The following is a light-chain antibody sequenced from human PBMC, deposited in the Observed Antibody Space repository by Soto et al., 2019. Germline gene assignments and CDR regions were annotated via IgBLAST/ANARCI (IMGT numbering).Light chain of an antibody. CDR2: DVT. V-gene: IGLV2-14*01. J-gene: IGLJ2*01. Sequence: ALTHPASMSGSPGQSITISCTGTRSDVGGYNFVSWYQQHPGKVPKLLIYDVTHRPSGVSNRFSASKSANTASLTISGLQAEDGADYYCSSYTSTNPLVFGGGTKLTVL. CDR1: RSDVGGYNF. CDR3: SSYTSTNPLV.